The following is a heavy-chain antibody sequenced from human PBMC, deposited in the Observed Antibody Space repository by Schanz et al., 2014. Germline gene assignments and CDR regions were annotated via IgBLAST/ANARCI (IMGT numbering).Heavy chain of an antibody. V-gene: IGHV1-69*02. CDR1: GGTFSSDT. CDR3: ARSGSSNWYLFDY. D-gene: IGHD6-13*01. J-gene: IGHJ4*02. CDR2: IVPIAGIT. Sequence: QVHLVQSGAEVKKPGSSVKVSCKASGGTFSSDTFSWVRQAPGQGLEWMGRIVPIAGITNYAQRFQGRVTITADKSSDTAYMELSSLRSEDTAVYYCARSGSSNWYLFDYWGQGTLVTVSS.